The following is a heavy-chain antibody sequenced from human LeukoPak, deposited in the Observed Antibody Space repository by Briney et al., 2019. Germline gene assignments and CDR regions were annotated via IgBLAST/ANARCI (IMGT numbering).Heavy chain of an antibody. J-gene: IGHJ4*02. CDR3: ARVHDSSGYYPAFDY. D-gene: IGHD3-22*01. CDR2: ISSSSSYI. CDR1: EFTFSSYS. Sequence: PGGSLRLSCAASEFTFSSYSMNWVRQAPGKGLEWVSSISSSSSYIYYADSVKGRFTISRDNAKNSLYLQMNSLRAEDTAVYYCARVHDSSGYYPAFDYWGQGTLVTVSS. V-gene: IGHV3-21*01.